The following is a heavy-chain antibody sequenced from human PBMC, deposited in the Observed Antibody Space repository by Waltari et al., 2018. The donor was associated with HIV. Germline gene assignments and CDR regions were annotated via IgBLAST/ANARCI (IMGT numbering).Heavy chain of an antibody. D-gene: IGHD3-22*01. J-gene: IGHJ4*02. CDR3: AKDPREYYYDSSGYYHGGPFDY. Sequence: EVQLLESGGGLVQPGGSLRLSCGASGFTFSSYAMSWVRPAPVKGMEWASAISGSGGSTYYADSVKGRFTISRDNSKNTLYLQMNSLRAEDTAVYYCAKDPREYYYDSSGYYHGGPFDYWGQGTLVTVSS. CDR1: GFTFSSYA. CDR2: ISGSGGST. V-gene: IGHV3-23*01.